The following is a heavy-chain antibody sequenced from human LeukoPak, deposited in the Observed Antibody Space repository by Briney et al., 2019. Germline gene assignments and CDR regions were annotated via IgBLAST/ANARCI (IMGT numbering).Heavy chain of an antibody. CDR3: ARDRVVPNWNYGNWFDP. D-gene: IGHD1-7*01. Sequence: ASVKVSCKASGYTFTSYYMHWVRQAPGQGLEWMGIINPSGGSTSYAQKFQGRVTMTRDMSTSTVYMELSSLRSEDTAVYYCARDRVVPNWNYGNWFDPWGQGTLVTVSS. V-gene: IGHV1-46*01. J-gene: IGHJ5*02. CDR2: INPSGGST. CDR1: GYTFTSYY.